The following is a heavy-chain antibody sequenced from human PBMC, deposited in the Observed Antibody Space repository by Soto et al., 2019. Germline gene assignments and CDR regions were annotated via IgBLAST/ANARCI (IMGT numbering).Heavy chain of an antibody. V-gene: IGHV4-4*07. CDR1: GGSITYYY. CDR3: ARQDGQTKVTTVRVWFDT. J-gene: IGHJ5*02. D-gene: IGHD4-17*01. CDR2: VYSSGNT. Sequence: SETLSLTCTVSGGSITYYYWSWLRQPAGKGLEWIGRVYSSGNTNYNPSLKSRLTMSVDTSNNQFSLKLRSVTAEDTAVYYCARQDGQTKVTTVRVWFDTWGQGKLVTGSS.